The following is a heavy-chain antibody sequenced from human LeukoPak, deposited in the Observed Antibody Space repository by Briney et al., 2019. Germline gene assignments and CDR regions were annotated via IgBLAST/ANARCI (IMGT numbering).Heavy chain of an antibody. J-gene: IGHJ4*02. CDR3: ARGKWNYPYDY. Sequence: GGSLRLSCAASGFTFSSYSMNWVRQAPGKGLEWVSVIYSGDNTYYADSVKGRFTISRDNSKNTVHLQMNSLRAEDTAVYYCARGKWNYPYDYWGQGTLVTVSS. CDR1: GFTFSSYS. D-gene: IGHD1-7*01. V-gene: IGHV3-53*01. CDR2: IYSGDNT.